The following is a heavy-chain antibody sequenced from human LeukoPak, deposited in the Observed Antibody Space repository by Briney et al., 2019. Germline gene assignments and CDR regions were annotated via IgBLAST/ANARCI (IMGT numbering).Heavy chain of an antibody. V-gene: IGHV6-1*01. CDR1: GDSVSSNSAA. J-gene: IGHJ3*02. Sequence: SQTLTLTCAISGDSVSSNSAAWNWIRQSPSRGLEWLGRTYYRSKWYNDYAVSVKSRITINPDTSKNQFSLQLNSVTPDDTAVYYCARMWEVGIVDAFDIWGQGTMVTVSS. D-gene: IGHD1-26*01. CDR2: TYYRSKWYN. CDR3: ARMWEVGIVDAFDI.